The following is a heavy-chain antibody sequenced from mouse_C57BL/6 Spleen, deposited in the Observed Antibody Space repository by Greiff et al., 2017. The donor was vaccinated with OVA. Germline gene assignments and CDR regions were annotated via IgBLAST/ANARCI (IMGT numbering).Heavy chain of an antibody. J-gene: IGHJ2*01. CDR2: INPNNGGT. Sequence: EVQLQQSGPELVKPGASVKISCKASGYTFTDYYMNWVKQSPGQSLEWIGDINPNNGGTSYNQKFKGKATLTVDKSSSTAYMELRSLTSEDSAVYYGARGGTTVVATPFDYWGQGTTLTVSS. D-gene: IGHD1-1*01. CDR3: ARGGTTVVATPFDY. CDR1: GYTFTDYY. V-gene: IGHV1-26*01.